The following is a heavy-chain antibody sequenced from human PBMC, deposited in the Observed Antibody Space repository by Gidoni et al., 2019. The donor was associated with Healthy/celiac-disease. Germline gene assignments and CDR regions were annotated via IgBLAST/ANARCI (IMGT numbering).Heavy chain of an antibody. CDR2: ISYDGSNK. CDR3: AKDSGTTFAFDI. D-gene: IGHD1-7*01. Sequence: QVQLVESGGGVAQPGRSLRPSCAASGFTFSSYGMHWVRQAPGKGLEWAAVISYDGSNKYYADSVKGRFTISRDNSKNTLYLQMNSLRAEDTAVYYCAKDSGTTFAFDIWGQGTMVTVSS. CDR1: GFTFSSYG. V-gene: IGHV3-30*18. J-gene: IGHJ3*02.